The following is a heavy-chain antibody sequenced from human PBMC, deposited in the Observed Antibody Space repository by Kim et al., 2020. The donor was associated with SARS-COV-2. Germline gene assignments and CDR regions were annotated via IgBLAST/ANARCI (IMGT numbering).Heavy chain of an antibody. Sequence: GGSLRLSCAASRFTFSTYWMSWVRQAPGKGLEWVANIKRDGSEKYYVDSVTGRFTISRDNAKNSLYLQMNSLRAEDTAVYYCARVFRAVAGPLTFDYWGQGTLVTVSS. V-gene: IGHV3-7*01. CDR3: ARVFRAVAGPLTFDY. CDR1: RFTFSTYW. CDR2: IKRDGSEK. D-gene: IGHD6-19*01. J-gene: IGHJ4*02.